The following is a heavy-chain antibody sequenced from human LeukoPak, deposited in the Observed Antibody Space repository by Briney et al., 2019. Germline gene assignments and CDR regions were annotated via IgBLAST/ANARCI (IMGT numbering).Heavy chain of an antibody. CDR3: AREKTGTKYYFDY. Sequence: ASVKVSCKASGGTFSSYTISWVRRAPGQGLEWMGRIIPILGIANYAQKVQGRVTITADKSTSTAYMERSSLRSEDTAVYYCAREKTGTKYYFDYWGQGTLVTVSS. CDR2: IIPILGIA. V-gene: IGHV1-69*04. CDR1: GGTFSSYT. D-gene: IGHD1-7*01. J-gene: IGHJ4*02.